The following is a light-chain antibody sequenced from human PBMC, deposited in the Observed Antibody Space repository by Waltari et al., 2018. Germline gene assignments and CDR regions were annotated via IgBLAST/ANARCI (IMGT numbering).Light chain of an antibody. V-gene: IGLV2-14*03. CDR3: SSYTSSSTNYV. CDR1: SSDVGGYTY. CDR2: DVS. Sequence: QSALTQPASVSGSPGQSIPIPCTGTSSDVGGYTYVSWYQQHPGQAPKLMIYDVSNRPSGVSNRFSGSKSGNTASLTISGLQAEDEADYYCSSYTSSSTNYVFGTGTKVTVL. J-gene: IGLJ1*01.